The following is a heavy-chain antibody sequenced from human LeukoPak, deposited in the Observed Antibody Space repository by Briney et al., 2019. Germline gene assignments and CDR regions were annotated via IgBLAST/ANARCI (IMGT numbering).Heavy chain of an antibody. Sequence: SETLSLTCTVSGGSISSYYWSWIRQPPGKGLEWIGYIYYSGSTNYNPSLKSRVTISVDTSKNQFSLKLSSVTAADTAVYYCARHTYYYDSSGYSNWFDPWGQGTLVTVSS. V-gene: IGHV4-59*01. CDR1: GGSISSYY. CDR2: IYYSGST. CDR3: ARHTYYYDSSGYSNWFDP. D-gene: IGHD3-22*01. J-gene: IGHJ5*02.